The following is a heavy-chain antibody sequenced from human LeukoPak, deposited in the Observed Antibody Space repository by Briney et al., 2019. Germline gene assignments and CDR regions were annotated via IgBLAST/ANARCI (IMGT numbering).Heavy chain of an antibody. Sequence: PGGSLRLSCAASGFTFSSYAMHWVRQAPGKGLEWVAVISYDGSNKYYADSVKGRFTITRDNSKNTLYLQMNSLRAEDTAVYYCARGAGITIFGVIDYWGQGTLVTVSS. V-gene: IGHV3-30-3*01. CDR1: GFTFSSYA. D-gene: IGHD3-3*01. CDR3: ARGAGITIFGVIDY. J-gene: IGHJ4*02. CDR2: ISYDGSNK.